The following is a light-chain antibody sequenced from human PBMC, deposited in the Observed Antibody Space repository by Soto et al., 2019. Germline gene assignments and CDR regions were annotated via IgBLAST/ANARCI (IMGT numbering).Light chain of an antibody. CDR3: QTGGSGIVV. Sequence: QLVLTQSPSASASLGASVNLTCTLSRGHSNYAIACHQQQSETGPRYLMKLNSDGSHSKGDGIPDRFSGSSSGAERYLTISSLQSEDEADYYCQTGGSGIVVFGGGTKLTVL. V-gene: IGLV4-69*01. CDR1: RGHSNYA. CDR2: LNSDGSH. J-gene: IGLJ2*01.